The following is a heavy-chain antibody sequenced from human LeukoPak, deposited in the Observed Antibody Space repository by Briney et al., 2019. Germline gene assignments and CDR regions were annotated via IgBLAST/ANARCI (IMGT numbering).Heavy chain of an antibody. Sequence: GGSLRLSCTASGFTFGDYAMSWFRQAPGKGLERVGFIRSKAYGGTTEYAASVKGRFTISRDDSKSIAYLQMNSLKTEDTAVYYCTREGRSERSDYDFWSGYPEGFAYWGQGTLVTVSS. CDR3: TREGRSERSDYDFWSGYPEGFAY. J-gene: IGHJ4*02. CDR1: GFTFGDYA. CDR2: IRSKAYGGTT. D-gene: IGHD3-3*01. V-gene: IGHV3-49*03.